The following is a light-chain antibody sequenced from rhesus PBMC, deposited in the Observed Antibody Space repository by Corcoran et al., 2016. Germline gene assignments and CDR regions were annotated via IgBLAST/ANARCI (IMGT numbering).Light chain of an antibody. CDR2: GAS. J-gene: IGKJ4*01. CDR1: QSVSSY. Sequence: EIVMTQSPATLSLSPGERATLSCRASQSVSSYVAWYQQKPEQAPRLLIYGASRRATGIPDRFRGRGSGTDFTFIISSLEPEDVGVYYCQQYNNWNTFGGGTKVEIK. CDR3: QQYNNWNT. V-gene: IGKV3S9*01.